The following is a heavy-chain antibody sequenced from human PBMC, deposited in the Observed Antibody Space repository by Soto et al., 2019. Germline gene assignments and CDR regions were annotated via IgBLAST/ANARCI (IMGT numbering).Heavy chain of an antibody. J-gene: IGHJ6*02. V-gene: IGHV1-18*01. CDR2: ISAYNGNT. CDR1: GYTFTSYG. CDR3: ARGFDILTAEYGMDV. D-gene: IGHD3-9*01. Sequence: ASVKVSCKASGYTFTSYGISWVRQAPGQGLEWMGWISAYNGNTNYAQKLQGRVTMTTDTSTSTAYMELRSLRSDDTAVYYCARGFDILTAEYGMDVWGQGTTVTVPS.